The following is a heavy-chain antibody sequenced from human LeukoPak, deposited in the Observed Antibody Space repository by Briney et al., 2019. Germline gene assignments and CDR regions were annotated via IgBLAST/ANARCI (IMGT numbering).Heavy chain of an antibody. CDR1: GGSISSSSYY. CDR2: IYYSGST. V-gene: IGHV4-39*01. Sequence: SETRSLTCTVSGGSISSSSYYWGWIRQPPGKGLEWIGSIYYSGSTSYNPSLKSRVTISVDKSKNQFSLKMSSVTAADTAMYYCARHGLDTAMMNYYYYYMDVWGKGTTVTVSS. J-gene: IGHJ6*03. CDR3: ARHGLDTAMMNYYYYYMDV. D-gene: IGHD5-18*01.